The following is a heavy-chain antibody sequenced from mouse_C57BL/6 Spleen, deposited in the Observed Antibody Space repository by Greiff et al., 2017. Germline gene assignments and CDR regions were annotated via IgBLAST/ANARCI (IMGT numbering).Heavy chain of an antibody. CDR1: GFTFSDYG. D-gene: IGHD1-1*01. Sequence: EVQVVESGGGLVKPGGSLKLSCAASGFTFSDYGMHWVRQAPEKGLEWVAYISSGSSTIYYADKVKGRVTISRDKAKNTLFLQMTSLRSEDTAMDYCARDYGSGYVDYVDYWGQGTTLTVSS. CDR2: ISSGSSTI. V-gene: IGHV5-17*01. J-gene: IGHJ2*01. CDR3: ARDYGSGYVDYVDY.